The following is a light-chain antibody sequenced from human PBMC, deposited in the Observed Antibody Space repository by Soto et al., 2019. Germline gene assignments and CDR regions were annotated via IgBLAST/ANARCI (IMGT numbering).Light chain of an antibody. CDR1: QSVRSN. CDR3: QQYSNWPRT. V-gene: IGKV3-15*01. Sequence: EIVMTQFPATLSVSPVERATLSCMASQSVRSNLAWYQQKPGQAPRLLIFAASTRATVIPARFRGSGSGTEFTLTISDLQSEDFAVYYCQQYSNWPRTFGQGTKVDIK. CDR2: AAS. J-gene: IGKJ1*01.